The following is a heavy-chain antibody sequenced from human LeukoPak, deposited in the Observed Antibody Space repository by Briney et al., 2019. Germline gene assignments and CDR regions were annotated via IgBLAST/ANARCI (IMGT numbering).Heavy chain of an antibody. J-gene: IGHJ6*02. CDR3: ARGLRAARVYYYYGMDV. D-gene: IGHD6-13*01. CDR1: GFTFSSYA. CDR2: IKHSGST. V-gene: IGHV4-34*01. Sequence: AGGSLRLSCAASGFTFSSYAMSWIRQPPGKGLEWIGEIKHSGSTNYKPSLKSRVTISVDTSKNQFSLKLSSVTAADTAVYYCARGLRAARVYYYYGMDVWGQGTTVTVSS.